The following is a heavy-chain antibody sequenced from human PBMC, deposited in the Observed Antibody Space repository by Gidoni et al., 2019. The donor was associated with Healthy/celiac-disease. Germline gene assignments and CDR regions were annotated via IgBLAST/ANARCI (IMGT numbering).Heavy chain of an antibody. D-gene: IGHD1-1*01. V-gene: IGHV4-31*03. CDR2: IYYSGST. CDR1: GGSISSGGYY. J-gene: IGHJ4*02. Sequence: QVQLQESGPGLVKPSQTLSLTCPVSGGSISSGGYYWSWIRQHPGKGLECIGYIYYSGSTYYNPSLKSRVTISVDTSKNQFSLKLSYVTAADTAVYYCARARELEPLTVWGQGTLVTVSS. CDR3: ARARELEPLTV.